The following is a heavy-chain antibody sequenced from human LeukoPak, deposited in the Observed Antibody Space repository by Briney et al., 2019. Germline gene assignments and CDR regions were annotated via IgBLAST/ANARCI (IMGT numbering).Heavy chain of an antibody. CDR3: ARDRGSSWYVDY. CDR2: ISSSSSYI. J-gene: IGHJ4*02. V-gene: IGHV3-21*01. Sequence: GGSLRLSCAASGFTFSSYSMNWVRQAPGKGLEWVSSISSSSSYIYYADSVKGRFTISRDNAKNSLYLQMNSPRAEDTAVYYCARDRGSSWYVDYWGQGTLVTVSS. CDR1: GFTFSSYS. D-gene: IGHD6-13*01.